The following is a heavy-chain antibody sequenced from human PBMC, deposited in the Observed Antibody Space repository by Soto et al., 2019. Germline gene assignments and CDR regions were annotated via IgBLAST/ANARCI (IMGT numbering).Heavy chain of an antibody. Sequence: GGSLRLSCAASGFTFSSYAMHWVRQAPGKGLEWVAVISYDGSNKYYADSVKGRFTISRDNSKNTLYLQMNSLRAEDTAVYYCARSSSWIQLWLPFDYWGQGTLVTVSS. D-gene: IGHD5-18*01. CDR3: ARSSSWIQLWLPFDY. V-gene: IGHV3-30-3*01. CDR1: GFTFSSYA. J-gene: IGHJ4*02. CDR2: ISYDGSNK.